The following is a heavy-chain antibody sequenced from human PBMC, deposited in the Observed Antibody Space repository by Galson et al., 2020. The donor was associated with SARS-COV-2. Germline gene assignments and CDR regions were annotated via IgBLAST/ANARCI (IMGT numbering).Heavy chain of an antibody. CDR2: LNWNGDST. D-gene: IGHD1-1*01. CDR3: ARDRARRRWVQLLEY. V-gene: IGHV3-20*04. Sequence: GESLKISCEASGFTFEDYGMSWVRQAPGKGLEWVSGLNWNGDSTGYADSVKGRFTIYRDNAKNSLYLQMNSLRAEDTALYYCARDRARRRWVQLLEYWGHGTLVTVSS. J-gene: IGHJ4*01. CDR1: GFTFEDYG.